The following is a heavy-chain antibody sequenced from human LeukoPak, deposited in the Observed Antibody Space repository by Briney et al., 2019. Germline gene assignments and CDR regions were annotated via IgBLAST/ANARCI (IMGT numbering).Heavy chain of an antibody. CDR1: GFSFDEYA. V-gene: IGHV3-9*01. Sequence: PGGSLRLSCAASGFSFDEYAMHWVRQAPGKGLEWVSGLSWNSDDVGYAESVKGRFTVSRDNAKNTLYLQMNSLRSDDTAVYYCAKDPNGDYIGAFSFQRRGQGTLVTVSS. CDR2: LSWNSDDV. D-gene: IGHD4-17*01. J-gene: IGHJ1*01. CDR3: AKDPNGDYIGAFSFQR.